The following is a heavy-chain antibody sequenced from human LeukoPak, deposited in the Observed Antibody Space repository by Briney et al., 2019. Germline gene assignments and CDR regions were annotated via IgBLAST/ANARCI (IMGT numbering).Heavy chain of an antibody. CDR2: ISWNSGSI. D-gene: IGHD6-13*01. Sequence: PGGSLRLSCAASGFTFDDYAMPWVRQAPGKGLEWVSGISWNSGSIGYADSVKGRFAISRDSAKNSLCLQLNSLRAEDTALYYCAKGKRDIAADLYYMDVWGKGTTVTVSS. CDR1: GFTFDDYA. CDR3: AKGKRDIAADLYYMDV. V-gene: IGHV3-9*01. J-gene: IGHJ6*03.